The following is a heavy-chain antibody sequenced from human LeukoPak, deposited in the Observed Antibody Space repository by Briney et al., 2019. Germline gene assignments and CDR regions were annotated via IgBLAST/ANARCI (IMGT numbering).Heavy chain of an antibody. J-gene: IGHJ4*02. D-gene: IGHD3-22*01. CDR1: GGSISIYY. CDR2: IYTSGST. V-gene: IGHV4-4*07. Sequence: SETLSLTCTVSGGSISIYYWSWIRQPAGKGLEWIGRIYTSGSTNYTPSLKSRVTMSVDTSKNQFSLKLSSVTAADTAVYYCARDTYDSSGHYFDYWGQGTLVTVSS. CDR3: ARDTYDSSGHYFDY.